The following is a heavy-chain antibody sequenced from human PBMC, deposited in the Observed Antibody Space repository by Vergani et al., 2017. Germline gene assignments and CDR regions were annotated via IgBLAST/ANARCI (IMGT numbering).Heavy chain of an antibody. J-gene: IGHJ6*02. CDR2: ISAYNGNT. Sequence: QVQLVQSGAEVKKPGASVKVSCKASGYTFTSYGISWVRQAPGQGLEWMGWISAYNGNTNYAQKLQGRVTMTPDTSTSTAYMELRSLRSDDTAVYYCARVVFGVVIPSNYGMDVWGQGTTVTVSS. V-gene: IGHV1-18*04. CDR1: GYTFTSYG. D-gene: IGHD3-3*01. CDR3: ARVVFGVVIPSNYGMDV.